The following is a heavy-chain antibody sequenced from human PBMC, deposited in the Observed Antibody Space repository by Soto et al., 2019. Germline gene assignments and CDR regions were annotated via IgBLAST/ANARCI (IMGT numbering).Heavy chain of an antibody. J-gene: IGHJ3*02. V-gene: IGHV3-23*01. Sequence: GGSLRLSCAASGFTFSSYAMSWVRQAPGKGLEWVSAISGSGGSTYYAASVKDRFTISRDNSKNTLYLQMNSLRAEDTAVYYCAKQRTGDDAFDIWGQGTMVTVSS. CDR2: ISGSGGST. CDR1: GFTFSSYA. CDR3: AKQRTGDDAFDI. D-gene: IGHD7-27*01.